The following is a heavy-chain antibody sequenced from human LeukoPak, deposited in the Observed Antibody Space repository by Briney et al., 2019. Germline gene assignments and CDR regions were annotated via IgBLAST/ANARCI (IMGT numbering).Heavy chain of an antibody. CDR1: GFTFSSYW. V-gene: IGHV3-74*01. CDR2: ISSDRRRP. J-gene: IGHJ3*02. CDR3: TRETSSSWSPEEAFDI. Sequence: PGGSLRLSCAASGFTFSSYWMHWVRQIPGKGPVWVSRISSDRRRPWYADSVQGRFTISRDNAKNTLFLQMNSLRAEDTAVYYCTRETSSSWSPEEAFDIWGQGTTVSVSS. D-gene: IGHD6-6*01.